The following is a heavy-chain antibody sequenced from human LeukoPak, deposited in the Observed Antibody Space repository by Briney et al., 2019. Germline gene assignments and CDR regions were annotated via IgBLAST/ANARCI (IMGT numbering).Heavy chain of an antibody. J-gene: IGHJ6*03. D-gene: IGHD6-19*01. CDR2: ISYDGSNK. Sequence: GRSLRLSCAASGFTFSSYAMHWVRQAPGKGLEWVAVISYDGSNKYYADSVKGRFTISRDNSKNTLYLQMNSLRVEDTAVYYCARVSRIAVAYRGSYYMDVWGKGTTVTVSS. V-gene: IGHV3-30-3*01. CDR1: GFTFSSYA. CDR3: ARVSRIAVAYRGSYYMDV.